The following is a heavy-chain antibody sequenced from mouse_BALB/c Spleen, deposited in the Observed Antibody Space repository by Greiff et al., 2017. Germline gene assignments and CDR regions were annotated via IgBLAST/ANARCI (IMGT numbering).Heavy chain of an antibody. CDR2: IYPGDGDT. J-gene: IGHJ1*01. Sequence: QVQLQQSGAELARPGASVKLSCKASGYTFTSYWMQWVKQRPGQGLEWIGAIYPGDGDTRYTQKFKGKATLTADKSSSTAYMQLSSLASEDSAVYYCANYGNWYFDVWGAGTTVTVFS. CDR1: GYTFTSYW. CDR3: ANYGNWYFDV. V-gene: IGHV1-87*01. D-gene: IGHD2-1*01.